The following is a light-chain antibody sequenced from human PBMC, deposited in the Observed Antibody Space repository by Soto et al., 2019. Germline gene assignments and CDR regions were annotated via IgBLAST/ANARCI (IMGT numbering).Light chain of an antibody. CDR3: LQGTHWPWT. J-gene: IGKJ1*01. CDR2: KVS. CDR1: QSLIHSDGDTY. Sequence: DVVMTQSPLSLPVTLGQPASISCRSSQSLIHSDGDTYLNWFQQRPGQSPRRLIYKVSDRDSGVPDRFSGSGSGTDFTLKSSRVEAVDVRIYYCLQGTHWPWTFGQGTEVESK. V-gene: IGKV2-30*02.